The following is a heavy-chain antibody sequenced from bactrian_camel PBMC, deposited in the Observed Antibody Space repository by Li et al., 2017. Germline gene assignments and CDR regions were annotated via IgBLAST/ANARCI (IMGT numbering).Heavy chain of an antibody. V-gene: IGHV3S53*01. D-gene: IGHD1*01. Sequence: HVQLVESGGGSVQAGGSLRLSCAASGYTYSHICMGWFRQAPGKGREGVAAMDIDGSTKYDDAVKGRFSVYRDNAKGRLYLQMNSLEPEDTAVYYCVRDGGRNWFEFGHWGQGTQVTVS. CDR2: MDIDGST. CDR1: GYTYSHIC. J-gene: IGHJ6*01. CDR3: VRDGGRNWFEFGH.